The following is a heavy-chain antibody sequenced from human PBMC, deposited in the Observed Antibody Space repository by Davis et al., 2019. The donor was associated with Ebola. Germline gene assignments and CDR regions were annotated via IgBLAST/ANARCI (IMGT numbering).Heavy chain of an antibody. Sequence: ASVKVSCKASGYTFTGYYMHWVRQAPGQGLEWMGWINPNSGGTNCAQKFQGRVTMTRDTSISTAYMELSSLRSDDTAVYYCARARGGTEYDAFDIWGQGTMVTVSS. CDR2: INPNSGGT. CDR1: GYTFTGYY. D-gene: IGHD2-8*02. CDR3: ARARGGTEYDAFDI. V-gene: IGHV1-2*02. J-gene: IGHJ3*02.